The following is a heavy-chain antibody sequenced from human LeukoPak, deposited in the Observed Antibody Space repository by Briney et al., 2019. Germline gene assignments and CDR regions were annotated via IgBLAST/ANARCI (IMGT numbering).Heavy chain of an antibody. CDR3: ASTYYYGPGSYYIYYYGMDV. V-gene: IGHV3-74*01. D-gene: IGHD3-10*01. CDR2: INSDGSST. J-gene: IGHJ6*04. Sequence: GGSLRLSCAASGFTFSSYWMHWVRQAPGKGLVWVSRINSDGSSTSYADSVKGRFTISRDNAKNTLYLQMNSLRAEDTAVYYCASTYYYGPGSYYIYYYGMDVWGKGTTVTVSS. CDR1: GFTFSSYW.